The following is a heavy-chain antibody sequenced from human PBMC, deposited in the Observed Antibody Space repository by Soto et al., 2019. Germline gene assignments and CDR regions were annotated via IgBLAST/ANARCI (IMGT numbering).Heavy chain of an antibody. CDR1: GFSVSNNY. CDR3: ARARGGGGITYNYYIDH. V-gene: IGHV3-53*01. CDR2: LYIGGST. Sequence: GGSLRLSCAASGFSVSNNYMTWVRQAPGKGLEWVSVLYIGGSTYYADSVEGRFTISRDSSKNMLYLQMLSLKVEDTTIKYRARARGGGGITYNYYIDHWGQGTQVTVSS. J-gene: IGHJ4*02. D-gene: IGHD1-20*01.